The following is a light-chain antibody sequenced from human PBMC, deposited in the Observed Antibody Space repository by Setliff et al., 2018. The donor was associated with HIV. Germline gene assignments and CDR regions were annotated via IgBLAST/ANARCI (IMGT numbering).Light chain of an antibody. V-gene: IGLV1-51*01. CDR2: DND. J-gene: IGLJ1*01. Sequence: QSVLTQPPSVSAAPGQRVTTSCSGSSSNIGKNYVSWYQQLPGTAPKLLIYDNDKRPSGIPDRFSGSKSGTSATLGITGLQTGDEADYYCGTWDSSLSAGVFGTGTKV. CDR1: SSNIGKNY. CDR3: GTWDSSLSAGV.